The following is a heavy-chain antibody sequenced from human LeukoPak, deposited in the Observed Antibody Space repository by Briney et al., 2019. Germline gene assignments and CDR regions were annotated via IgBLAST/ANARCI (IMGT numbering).Heavy chain of an antibody. CDR2: IWYDGTNK. Sequence: GGSLSLSCAASGFTFTSYGSHWVRQAPGKGLEWVAVIWYDGTNKYYADSVKGRFIISRDNSKNTLYLQMNSLRAEDTAVYYCAKDGSGGGWKWFDPWGQGTLVTVSS. J-gene: IGHJ5*02. CDR1: GFTFTSYG. V-gene: IGHV3-33*06. D-gene: IGHD2-15*01. CDR3: AKDGSGGGWKWFDP.